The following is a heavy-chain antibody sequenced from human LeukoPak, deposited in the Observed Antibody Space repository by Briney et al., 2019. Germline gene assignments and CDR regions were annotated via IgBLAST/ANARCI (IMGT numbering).Heavy chain of an antibody. CDR1: GGSISCYY. Sequence: PSGTLSLTCTVSGGSISCYYWSWIRQPPGKGLEWIGYIYYSGSTNYNPSLKSRVTISVDTSKNQFSLKLSSVTAADTAVYYCARSEAMGLGYWGQGTLVTVSS. D-gene: IGHD5-18*01. J-gene: IGHJ4*02. CDR3: ARSEAMGLGY. CDR2: IYYSGST. V-gene: IGHV4-59*01.